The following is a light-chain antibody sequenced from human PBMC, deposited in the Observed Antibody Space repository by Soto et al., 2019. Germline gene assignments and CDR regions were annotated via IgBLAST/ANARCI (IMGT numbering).Light chain of an antibody. V-gene: IGLV1-40*01. CDR2: GNT. J-gene: IGLJ3*02. Sequence: QSVLTQPPSISGAPGQRVTISCTGSSSNIGAGSDVHWYHQLPGTAPKLLIYGNTNRPSGVPDRFSGSKSGTSASLAIAGLQTEDEGDYYCAAWDHSLQGWVFGGGTKLTVL. CDR1: SSNIGAGSD. CDR3: AAWDHSLQGWV.